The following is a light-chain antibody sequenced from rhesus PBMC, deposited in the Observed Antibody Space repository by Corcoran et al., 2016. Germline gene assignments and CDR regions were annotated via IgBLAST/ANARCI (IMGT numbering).Light chain of an antibody. V-gene: IGLV2-13*03. J-gene: IGLJ1*01. CDR3: SSYTSAITYI. Sequence: QAAPTQSPSVSGSPRQSVTSSCTRTSSDIGVHNRVSWYQQHPGKAPKLMIYEVSKRPSGVSDRFSGSKSGHADSLIISGLQAEDEADYYCSSYTSAITYIFGSRTRLTVL. CDR2: EVS. CDR1: SSDIGVHNR.